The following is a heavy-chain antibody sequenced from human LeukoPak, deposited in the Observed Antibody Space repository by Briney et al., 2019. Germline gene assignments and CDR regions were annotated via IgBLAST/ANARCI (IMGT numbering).Heavy chain of an antibody. CDR2: IYHSGST. Sequence: SETLSLTCAVSGVSISSSNWWSWVRQPPGKGLEWIGEIYHSGSTNYNPSLKSRVTISVDKSKNQFSLKLSSVTAADTAVYYCASRTVYDFWSGYLVYWGQGTLVTVSS. D-gene: IGHD3-3*01. CDR3: ASRTVYDFWSGYLVY. V-gene: IGHV4-4*02. CDR1: GVSISSSNW. J-gene: IGHJ4*02.